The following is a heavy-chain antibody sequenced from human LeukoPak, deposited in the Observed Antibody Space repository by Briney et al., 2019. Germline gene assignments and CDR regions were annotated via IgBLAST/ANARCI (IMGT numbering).Heavy chain of an antibody. V-gene: IGHV1-18*04. CDR3: AREPTAMAPYNWFDP. J-gene: IGHJ5*02. D-gene: IGHD5-18*01. CDR1: VYTFTSYG. CDR2: ISAYNDNT. Sequence: GASVKVSCKASVYTFTSYGISWVRHAPGQGLEWMGWISAYNDNTNYAQKLQGRVTMTTDTSTSTAYMELRSLRSDDTAVYYCAREPTAMAPYNWFDPWGQGTLVTVSS.